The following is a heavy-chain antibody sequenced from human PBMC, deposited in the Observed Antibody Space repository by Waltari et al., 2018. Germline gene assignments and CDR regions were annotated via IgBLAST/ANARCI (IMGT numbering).Heavy chain of an antibody. D-gene: IGHD6-13*01. J-gene: IGHJ4*02. Sequence: QVQLQESGPGLVKPSETLSLTCTVSGGSISSHYWSWIRQPPGKGLEWIGYIYYSGSTNYNPSLKSRVTISVDTSKNQFSLKLSSVTAADTAVYYCARQRSKQQLAFDYWGQGTLVTVSS. CDR1: GGSISSHY. CDR3: ARQRSKQQLAFDY. CDR2: IYYSGST. V-gene: IGHV4-59*08.